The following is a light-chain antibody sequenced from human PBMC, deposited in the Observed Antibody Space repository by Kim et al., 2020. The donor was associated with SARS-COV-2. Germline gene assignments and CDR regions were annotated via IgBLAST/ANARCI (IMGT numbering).Light chain of an antibody. CDR3: QHYGTSVP. V-gene: IGKV3-20*01. J-gene: IGKJ4*01. Sequence: DIVLTQSPATLSLSPGERATLSCRASQSVKSSHFACYQQKRGQAPMLLFYGASSRAADIPEGFSGGGSGKDFTLTISGLKPEDFAVYYCQHYGTSVPSGGGTKV. CDR2: GAS. CDR1: QSVKSSH.